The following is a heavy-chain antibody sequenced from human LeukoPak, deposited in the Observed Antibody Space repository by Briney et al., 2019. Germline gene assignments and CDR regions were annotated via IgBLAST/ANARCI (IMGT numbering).Heavy chain of an antibody. J-gene: IGHJ4*02. CDR3: ARVAAVAGGQIDY. CDR2: INPKSGGT. D-gene: IGHD6-19*01. Sequence: ASVKVSCKASGYTFTGYYMHWVRQAPGQGLEWLGRINPKSGGTNYAQKFQGRVTMTRDTSISTAYMELSRLRSDDTAVYYCARVAAVAGGQIDYWGQGTLVTVSS. CDR1: GYTFTGYY. V-gene: IGHV1-2*06.